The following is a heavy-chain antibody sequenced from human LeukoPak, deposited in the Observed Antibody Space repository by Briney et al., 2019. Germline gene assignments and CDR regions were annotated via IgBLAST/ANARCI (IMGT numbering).Heavy chain of an antibody. Sequence: GGSLRPSCAASGFTVSSNYMSWVRQAPGKGLEWVSVIYSGGSTYYADSVKGRFTISRDNSKNTLYLQMNNLRAEDTAVYYCASGSGSYRTPYYYMDVWGKGTTVTVSS. J-gene: IGHJ6*03. CDR3: ASGSGSYRTPYYYMDV. D-gene: IGHD3-10*01. CDR2: IYSGGST. V-gene: IGHV3-53*01. CDR1: GFTVSSNY.